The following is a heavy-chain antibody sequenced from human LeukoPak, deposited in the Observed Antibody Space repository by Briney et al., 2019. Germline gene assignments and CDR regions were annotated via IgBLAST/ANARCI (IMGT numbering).Heavy chain of an antibody. CDR2: IYYSGST. CDR3: ARSGGYDILTGYYFLLDY. V-gene: IGHV4-31*03. CDR1: GGSISSGGYY. J-gene: IGHJ4*02. D-gene: IGHD3-9*01. Sequence: SETLSLTCTVSGGSISSGGYYWSWIRQHPGKGPEWIGYIYYSGSTYYNPSLKSRVTISVDTSKNQFSLKLSSVTAADTAVYYCARSGGYDILTGYYFLLDYWGQGTLVTVSS.